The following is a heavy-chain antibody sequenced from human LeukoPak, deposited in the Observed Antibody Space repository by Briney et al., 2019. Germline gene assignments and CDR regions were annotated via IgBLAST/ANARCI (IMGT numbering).Heavy chain of an antibody. V-gene: IGHV3-30-3*01. J-gene: IGHJ4*02. CDR2: MSDDGSEK. CDR1: GYTFSNFG. CDR3: AREADSGYYRTVDS. D-gene: IGHD3-10*01. Sequence: SCKSSGYTFSNFGIIWVRQAPGKGLEWVGHMSDDGSEKHYADSVRGRFTISRDTSKNTLYLEMTSLKTEDTAVYYCAREADSGYYRTVDSWGQGTMVTVS.